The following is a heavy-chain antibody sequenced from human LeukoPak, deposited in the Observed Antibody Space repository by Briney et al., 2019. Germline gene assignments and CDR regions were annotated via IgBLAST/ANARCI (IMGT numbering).Heavy chain of an antibody. J-gene: IGHJ4*02. CDR1: GFTFNDAW. CDR3: ARKRQEGFDY. V-gene: IGHV3-11*04. CDR2: ISSSGSTI. Sequence: GGSLRLSCAAFGFTFNDAWMGWVRQAPGKGLEWISYISSSGSTIYYADSVKGRFTIARDNAKNSLYLQMKSLRAEDTAVYYCARKRQEGFDYWGQGTLVTVSS.